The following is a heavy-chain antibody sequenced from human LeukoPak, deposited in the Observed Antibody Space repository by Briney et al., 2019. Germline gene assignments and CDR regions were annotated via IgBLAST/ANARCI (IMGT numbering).Heavy chain of an antibody. CDR1: GGSINSYY. J-gene: IGHJ4*02. V-gene: IGHV4-59*01. CDR2: IYYSGSS. CDR3: ARSRLRWNFDY. Sequence: PSETLRLTCTVSGGSINSYYWSWIRQPPGKGLEWIAYIYYSGSSNYNPSLKSRVTISVDTSKNQFSLKLSSVTAADTAVYYCARSRLRWNFDYWGQGTLVTVSS. D-gene: IGHD4-23*01.